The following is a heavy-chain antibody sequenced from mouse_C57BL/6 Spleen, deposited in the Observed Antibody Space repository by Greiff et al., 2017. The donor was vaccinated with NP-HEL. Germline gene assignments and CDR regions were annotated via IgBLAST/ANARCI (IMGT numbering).Heavy chain of an antibody. CDR2: IWSGGSA. CDR3: ARKEVMDY. Sequence: VQGVESGAGLVQPSPSLSITCTASGFSLTSYGVHWVRQTPGQGLEWLGVIWSGGSADYYAAFITRLTISKDNSQSQVFFKMNSLQADDTAIYYCARKEVMDYWGQGTSVTVSS. J-gene: IGHJ4*01. V-gene: IGHV2-2*01. CDR1: GFSLTSYG.